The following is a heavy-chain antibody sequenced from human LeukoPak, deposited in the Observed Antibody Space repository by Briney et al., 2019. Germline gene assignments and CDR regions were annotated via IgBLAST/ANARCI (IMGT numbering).Heavy chain of an antibody. CDR3: ATNSGSYYGADY. CDR1: GGTFSSYA. V-gene: IGHV1-69*04. CDR2: IIPILGIA. J-gene: IGHJ4*02. D-gene: IGHD1-26*01. Sequence: SVKVSRKASGGTFSSYAISWVRQAPGQGLEWMGRIIPILGIANYAQKFQGRVTITADKSTSTAYMELSSLRSEDTAVYYCATNSGSYYGADYWGQGTLVTVSS.